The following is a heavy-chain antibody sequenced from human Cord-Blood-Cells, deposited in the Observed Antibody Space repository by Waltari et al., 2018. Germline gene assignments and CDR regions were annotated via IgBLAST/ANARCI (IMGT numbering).Heavy chain of an antibody. V-gene: IGHV1-69*09. CDR2: IIPILGIA. CDR3: ARIPVAPAAMAACDI. Sequence: QVQLVQSGAEVKKPGSSVEVSCKASGGTFSSYAISWVRQAPGQGLEWMGRIIPILGIAIYAQKCQGRVTITACKSTSTAYMGLSSLRSEDTAVYYCARIPVAPAAMAACDIWGQGTMVTVSS. D-gene: IGHD2-2*01. J-gene: IGHJ3*02. CDR1: GGTFSSYA.